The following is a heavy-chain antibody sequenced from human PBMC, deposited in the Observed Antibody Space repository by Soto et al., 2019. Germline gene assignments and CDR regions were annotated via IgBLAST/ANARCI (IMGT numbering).Heavy chain of an antibody. Sequence: QVQLVESGGGVVQPGRSLRLSCAASGFTFSSYGMHWVRQAPGKGLEWVAVISYDGSNKYYADDVKGRFTISRDNSKNTLYLQMNSLRAEDTAVYYCAKGASSFDYWGQGTLVTVSS. J-gene: IGHJ4*02. CDR3: AKGASSFDY. CDR2: ISYDGSNK. CDR1: GFTFSSYG. V-gene: IGHV3-30*18.